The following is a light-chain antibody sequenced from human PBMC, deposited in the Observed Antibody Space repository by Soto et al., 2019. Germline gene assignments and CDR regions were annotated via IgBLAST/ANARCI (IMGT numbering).Light chain of an antibody. CDR2: GAS. CDR1: QSVGSSY. V-gene: IGKV3-20*01. Sequence: EIVLTQSPGTLSLSPGERATLSCRASQSVGSSYLAWYQQKPGQAPRLLIYGASNRATGIPDRFSGSGSGTDFTLTITRLEPEDFAVYYCQQYGSSLWSFSQGTKVEIK. J-gene: IGKJ1*01. CDR3: QQYGSSLWS.